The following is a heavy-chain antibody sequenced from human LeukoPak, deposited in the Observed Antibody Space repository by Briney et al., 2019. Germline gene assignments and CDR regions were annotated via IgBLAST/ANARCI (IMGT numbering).Heavy chain of an antibody. Sequence: GGSLRLSCAASGITFSSYGMSWVRQAPGKGLEWVSSISITGGTTYYADSVKGRFTISRDNSKNTLYLQMNSLRAEDTAIYYCAKNGDRGAYCTGGTCYPYFYYYMDVWGKGTTVTI. J-gene: IGHJ6*03. D-gene: IGHD2-15*01. CDR1: GITFSSYG. CDR3: AKNGDRGAYCTGGTCYPYFYYYMDV. CDR2: ISITGGTT. V-gene: IGHV3-23*01.